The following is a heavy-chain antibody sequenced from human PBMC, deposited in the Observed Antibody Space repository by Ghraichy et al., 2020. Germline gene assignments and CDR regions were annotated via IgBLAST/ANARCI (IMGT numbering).Heavy chain of an antibody. V-gene: IGHV4-59*01. Sequence: SETLSLTCSVSGGSISRYYWSWIRQPPGKGLEWIGFIYDSGSPNYSPSLKRRVTIAVDTSMHQISLKLTSVAAADTAVYYCAGNDPGYSSSPPFDYWGQGTLVTVSS. CDR1: GGSISRYY. CDR2: IYDSGSP. CDR3: AGNDPGYSSSPPFDY. D-gene: IGHD6-13*01. J-gene: IGHJ4*02.